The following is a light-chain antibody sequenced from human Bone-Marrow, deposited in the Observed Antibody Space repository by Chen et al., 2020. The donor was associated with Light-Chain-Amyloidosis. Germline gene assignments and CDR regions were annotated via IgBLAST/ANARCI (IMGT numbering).Light chain of an antibody. CDR1: NIGSTS. Sequence: SYVLTQPSSVSVAPGQTATIACGGNNIGSTSVPWYQQTPGQAPLLVVYDDSDRPSGIPERLSGSNSGNTATLTISRVAAGDEADYYCQVWDRSSDRPVFGGGTKLTVL. J-gene: IGLJ3*02. CDR3: QVWDRSSDRPV. V-gene: IGLV3-21*02. CDR2: DDS.